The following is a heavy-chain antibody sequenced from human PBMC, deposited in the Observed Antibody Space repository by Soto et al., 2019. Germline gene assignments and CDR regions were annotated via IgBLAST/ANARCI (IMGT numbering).Heavy chain of an antibody. CDR3: ARSTYCNGGSCYPQY. Sequence: PGGSLRLSCAASGFTFSSYGMHWVRQAPGKGLEWVAVIWYDGSNKYYADSVKGRFTISRDDSKNTVFLQMNSLRTEDTAMYYCARSTYCNGGSCYPQYWGPGTLVTVSS. V-gene: IGHV3-33*01. CDR1: GFTFSSYG. J-gene: IGHJ4*02. D-gene: IGHD2-15*01. CDR2: IWYDGSNK.